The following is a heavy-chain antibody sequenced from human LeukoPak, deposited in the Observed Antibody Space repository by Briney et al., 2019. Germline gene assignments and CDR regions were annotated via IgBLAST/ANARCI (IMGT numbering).Heavy chain of an antibody. D-gene: IGHD1-26*01. V-gene: IGHV4-59*01. J-gene: IGHJ5*02. Sequence: SETLSLTCTVSGGSISSYYWSWIRQPPGKGLEWIGYIYYSGSINYNPSLKSRVTISVDTSKNQFSLKLSSVTAADTAVYYCARWSGGATRRGNWFDPWGQGTLVTVSS. CDR1: GGSISSYY. CDR3: ARWSGGATRRGNWFDP. CDR2: IYYSGSI.